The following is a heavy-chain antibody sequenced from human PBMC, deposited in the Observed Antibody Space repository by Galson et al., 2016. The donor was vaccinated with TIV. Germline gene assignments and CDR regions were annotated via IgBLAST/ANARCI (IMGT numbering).Heavy chain of an antibody. Sequence: PALVKPTQTLTLTCTFSGFSLNSDGMCVSWIRQPPGKALEWLAVVYWRDDKYYSTSLKTRLTISKDTSKNQVVLTMTNMDPVDTATYYCSRTSAAAPGASDYWGQGTLVAVSS. V-gene: IGHV2-70*01. J-gene: IGHJ4*02. CDR3: SRTSAAAPGASDY. CDR1: GFSLNSDGMC. CDR2: VYWRDDK. D-gene: IGHD6-13*01.